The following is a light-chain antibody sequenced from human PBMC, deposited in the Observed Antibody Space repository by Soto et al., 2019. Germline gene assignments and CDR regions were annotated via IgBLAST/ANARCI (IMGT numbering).Light chain of an antibody. CDR2: DDR. J-gene: IGLJ1*01. CDR3: SSYTSSSTLGGV. Sequence: SYELTQPPSVSVAPGQTARISCGGDNIGTKSVHWYQQKPGQAPVLVVYDDRDRPSGIPDRFSGSNPGNTASLTISGLQAEDEADYYCSSYTSSSTLGGVFGTGTKLTVL. V-gene: IGLV3-21*02. CDR1: NIGTKS.